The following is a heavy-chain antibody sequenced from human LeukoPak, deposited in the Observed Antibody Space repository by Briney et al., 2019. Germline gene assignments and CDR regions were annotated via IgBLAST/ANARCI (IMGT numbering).Heavy chain of an antibody. J-gene: IGHJ4*02. CDR1: GFTFSSYW. Sequence: GGSLRLSCATSGFTFSSYWMTWLRQAPGKGLEWVSYISSSGSTIYYADSVKGRFTISRDNAKNSLYLQMNSLRAEDTAVYYCARGGDYDYVWGSYRYIDFDYWGQGTLVTVSS. CDR3: ARGGDYDYVWGSYRYIDFDY. CDR2: ISSSGSTI. V-gene: IGHV3-48*04. D-gene: IGHD3-16*02.